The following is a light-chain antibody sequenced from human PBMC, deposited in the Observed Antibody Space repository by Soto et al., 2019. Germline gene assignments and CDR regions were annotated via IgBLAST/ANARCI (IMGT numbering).Light chain of an antibody. CDR1: SSDVGGYNY. CDR3: SSYAGSNKVL. V-gene: IGLV2-8*01. CDR2: EVT. J-gene: IGLJ2*01. Sequence: QSVLTQPPSASGSPGQSVTISCTGTSSDVGGYNYVSWYQQHPGKAPKLMIYEVTKRPSGVPDRFSGSKSGNTASLTVSGRQAEDEADYYCSSYAGSNKVLFGGGTKLTVL.